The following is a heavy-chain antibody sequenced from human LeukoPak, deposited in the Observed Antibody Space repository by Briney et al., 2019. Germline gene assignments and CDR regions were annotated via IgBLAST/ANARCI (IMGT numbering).Heavy chain of an antibody. D-gene: IGHD3-10*01. CDR1: GFTFSSYS. J-gene: IGHJ4*02. CDR3: AKGSGNGYGSGPFDY. Sequence: GGSLRLSCAASGFTFSSYSMNWVRQAPGKGLEWVSSISTDAGETHYADSVKGRFTISRDNSKNTVSLQMSSLRAEDTALYYCAKGSGNGYGSGPFDYWGQGTLVTVSS. CDR2: ISTDAGET. V-gene: IGHV3-23*01.